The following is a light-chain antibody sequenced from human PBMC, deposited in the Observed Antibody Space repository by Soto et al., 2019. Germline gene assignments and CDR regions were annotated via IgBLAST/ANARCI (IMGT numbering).Light chain of an antibody. Sequence: QSVLTQPASVSGSPGQSITISCTGTSSDVGGYDYVSWFQHHPGKAPKLIIYEVSYRPSGVSNRFSGSKSGDTASLTISGLQAEDEADYYCSSFTNTITTYAFGNGTKVTVL. CDR3: SSFTNTITTYA. CDR2: EVS. J-gene: IGLJ1*01. V-gene: IGLV2-14*01. CDR1: SSDVGGYDY.